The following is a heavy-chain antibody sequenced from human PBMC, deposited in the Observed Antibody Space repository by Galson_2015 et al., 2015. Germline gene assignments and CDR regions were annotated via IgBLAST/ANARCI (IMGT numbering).Heavy chain of an antibody. CDR2: IYYSGST. J-gene: IGHJ5*02. Sequence: ETLSLTCTVSGGSISSSSYYWGWIRQPPGKGLEWIGSIYYSGSTYYNPSLKSRVTISVDTSKNQFSLKLSSVTAADTAVYYCARHSRRSNDYVWGSSPAEIDPWGQGTLVTVSS. CDR1: GGSISSSSYY. D-gene: IGHD3-16*01. CDR3: ARHSRRSNDYVWGSSPAEIDP. V-gene: IGHV4-39*01.